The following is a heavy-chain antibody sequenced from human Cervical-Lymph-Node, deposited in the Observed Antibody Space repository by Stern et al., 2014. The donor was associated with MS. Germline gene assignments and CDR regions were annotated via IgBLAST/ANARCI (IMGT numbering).Heavy chain of an antibody. Sequence: VHLVESGPGLVKPSQTLSLTCTVSGGSISSGSHYWSWIRQPAGKGLEWIGRTYTSGSTNYNPSLKSRVTISVDTSKNQFSLKVSSVTAADTAVYYCARGYSSGLDYFDYWGQGTLVTVSS. CDR2: TYTSGST. CDR1: GGSISSGSHY. D-gene: IGHD6-19*01. CDR3: ARGYSSGLDYFDY. V-gene: IGHV4-61*02. J-gene: IGHJ4*02.